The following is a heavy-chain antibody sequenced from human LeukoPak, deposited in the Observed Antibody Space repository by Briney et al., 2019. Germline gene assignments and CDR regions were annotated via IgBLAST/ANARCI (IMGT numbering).Heavy chain of an antibody. CDR3: ARGGTTFEH. CDR2: IKYDGSEK. V-gene: IGHV3-7*01. J-gene: IGHJ4*02. CDR1: GITFSVSW. Sequence: GGSLRLSCAASGITFSVSWMSWVRQAPGKGLEWVANIKYDGSEKYYVDSVKGRFTISRDNAKNSLYLQMNSLRAEDTAVYYCARGGTTFEHWGQGTLVTVSS. D-gene: IGHD1-1*01.